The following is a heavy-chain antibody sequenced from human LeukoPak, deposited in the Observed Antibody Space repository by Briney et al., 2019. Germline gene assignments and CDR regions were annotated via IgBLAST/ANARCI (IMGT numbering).Heavy chain of an antibody. CDR2: ISAYNGNT. J-gene: IGHJ6*03. V-gene: IGHV1-18*01. Sequence: ASVKVSCKASGHTFTSYGISWVRQAPGQGLEWMGWISAYNGNTNYAQKLQGRVTMTTDTSTSTAYMELRSLRSGDTAVYYCARDAAGSSSWYDYYYMDVWGKGTTVTVSS. D-gene: IGHD6-13*01. CDR3: ARDAAGSSSWYDYYYMDV. CDR1: GHTFTSYG.